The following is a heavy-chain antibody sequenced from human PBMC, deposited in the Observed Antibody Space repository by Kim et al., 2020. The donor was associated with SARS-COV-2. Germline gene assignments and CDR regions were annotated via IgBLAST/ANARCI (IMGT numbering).Heavy chain of an antibody. CDR3: AKLITMIVPGAFDI. Sequence: GGSLRLSCAASGFTFSSYGMHWVRQAPGKGLEWVAVISYDGSNKYYADSVKGRFTISRDNSKNTLYLQMNSLRAEDTAVYYCAKLITMIVPGAFDIWGQGTMVTVSS. CDR2: ISYDGSNK. D-gene: IGHD3-22*01. CDR1: GFTFSSYG. V-gene: IGHV3-30*18. J-gene: IGHJ3*02.